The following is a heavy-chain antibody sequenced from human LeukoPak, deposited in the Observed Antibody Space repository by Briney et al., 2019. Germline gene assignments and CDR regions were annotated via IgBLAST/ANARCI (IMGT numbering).Heavy chain of an antibody. Sequence: PGRSLRLSCVASEFTFTSYGMHWVRQAPGKGPEWVAVIRFDGSKTYYADPVKGRFTISRDTSKNTLYLQMNSLRPEDTAVYYCAKDVRGEAAAQDYWGQGTLVTVSS. CDR2: IRFDGSKT. J-gene: IGHJ4*02. V-gene: IGHV3-30*18. D-gene: IGHD6-13*01. CDR1: EFTFTSYG. CDR3: AKDVRGEAAAQDY.